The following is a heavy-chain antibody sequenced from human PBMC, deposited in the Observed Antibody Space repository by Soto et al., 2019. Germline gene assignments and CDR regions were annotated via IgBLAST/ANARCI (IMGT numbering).Heavy chain of an antibody. D-gene: IGHD4-17*01. CDR3: ARMNYGDRTVSFDY. CDR2: IYYSGST. V-gene: IGHV4-39*01. J-gene: IGHJ4*02. CDR1: GGSISSSSYY. Sequence: LETLSLTCSVSGGSISSSSYYWGWIRQPPGKGLEWIGSIYYSGSTYYNPSLKSRVTISVDTSKNQFSLKLSSVTAADTAVYYCARMNYGDRTVSFDYWGQGTLVTVSS.